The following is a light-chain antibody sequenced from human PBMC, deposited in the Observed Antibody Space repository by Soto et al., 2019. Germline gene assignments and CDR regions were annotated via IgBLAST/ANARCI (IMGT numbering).Light chain of an antibody. Sequence: DIQMTQSPSTLSASVGDRVTITCRASQSISSWLAWYQQKPGKAPKLLIYDASSLESGVQSRFSGSGSGTEFTLTIRSLQPDDFATYYCKQYNSYSWTFDQGTKVDIK. CDR2: DAS. CDR1: QSISSW. V-gene: IGKV1-5*01. CDR3: KQYNSYSWT. J-gene: IGKJ1*01.